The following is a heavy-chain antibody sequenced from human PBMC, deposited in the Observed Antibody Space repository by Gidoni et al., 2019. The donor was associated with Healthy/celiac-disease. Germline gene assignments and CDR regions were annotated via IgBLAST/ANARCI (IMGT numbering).Heavy chain of an antibody. Sequence: QVQLQESGPGLVKPSETLSLTCTVSGGSISSYYWSWIRQPPGKGLEWIGYIYYSGSTNYNPSLKSRVTISVDTSKNQFSLKLSSVTAADTAVYYCARRSYGGNLYYFDYWGQGTLVTVSS. J-gene: IGHJ4*02. D-gene: IGHD4-17*01. CDR1: GGSISSYY. V-gene: IGHV4-59*01. CDR3: ARRSYGGNLYYFDY. CDR2: IYYSGST.